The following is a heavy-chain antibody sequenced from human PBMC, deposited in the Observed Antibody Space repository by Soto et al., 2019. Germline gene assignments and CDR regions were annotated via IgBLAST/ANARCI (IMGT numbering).Heavy chain of an antibody. CDR2: ISSSSSYI. CDR1: GFTFSSYS. V-gene: IGHV3-21*01. J-gene: IGHJ5*02. D-gene: IGHD2-2*01. CDR3: ARDDHIVVVPAAAFNWFDP. Sequence: GGSLRLSCAASGFTFSSYSMNWVRQAPGKGLEWVSSISSSSSYIYYADSVKGRFTISRDNAKNSLYLQMNSLRAEDTAVYYCARDDHIVVVPAAAFNWFDPWGQGTLVTVSS.